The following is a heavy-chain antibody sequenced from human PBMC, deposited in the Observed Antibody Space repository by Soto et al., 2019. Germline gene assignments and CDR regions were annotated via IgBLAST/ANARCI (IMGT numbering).Heavy chain of an antibody. CDR1: GFTFSNYA. CDR2: LSATSGST. CDR3: AKGLNYFGY. Sequence: GGSLRLSCAASGFTFSNYAMSWVRQAPGKGLEWVSTLSATSGSTYYADSVKGRFTMSRDNSKNTLYLQMNSLRAEDTAVYYCAKGLNYFGYGGPGTLVTVSS. J-gene: IGHJ4*02. V-gene: IGHV3-23*01.